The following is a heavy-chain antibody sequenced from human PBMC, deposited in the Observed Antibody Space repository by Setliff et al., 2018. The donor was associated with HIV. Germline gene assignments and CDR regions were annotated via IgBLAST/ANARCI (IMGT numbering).Heavy chain of an antibody. CDR1: GLTFSTHS. J-gene: IGHJ4*02. D-gene: IGHD3-10*01. Sequence: LRLSCAASGLTFSTHSMNWVRQAPGKGLEWVSYISGSSSPIYYADSVTGRFTISRDDSKNTLYLQMNSLRAEDTAVYYCAKDKGQKYADYWGQGTVVTVSS. CDR2: ISGSSSPI. V-gene: IGHV3-48*01. CDR3: AKDKGQKYADY.